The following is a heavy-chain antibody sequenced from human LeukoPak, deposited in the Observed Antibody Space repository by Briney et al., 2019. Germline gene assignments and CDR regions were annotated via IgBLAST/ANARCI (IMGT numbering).Heavy chain of an antibody. V-gene: IGHV3-53*01. D-gene: IGHD3-10*01. CDR1: GFTVSSNY. J-gene: IGHJ5*02. CDR3: AKDLTMNWFDP. Sequence: GGSLRLSCAASGFTVSSNYMSWVRQAPGKGLEWVSVIYSGGSTYYADSVKGRFTISRGNSKNTLYLQMNSLRAEDTAVYYCAKDLTMNWFDPWGQGTLVTVSS. CDR2: IYSGGST.